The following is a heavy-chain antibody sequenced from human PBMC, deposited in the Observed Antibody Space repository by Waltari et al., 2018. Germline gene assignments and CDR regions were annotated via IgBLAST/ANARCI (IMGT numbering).Heavy chain of an antibody. CDR2: ISGSGGST. Sequence: LQLQVSCPVLVKPPATLPLTCTVSGGSISSSRFYWGWIRQPPGKGLEWVSAISGSGGSTYYADSVKGRFTISRDNSKNTLYLQMNSLRAEDTAVYYCAKDIAAAGGNCDYWGQGTLVTVSS. V-gene: IGHV3-23*01. CDR1: GGSISSSRFY. J-gene: IGHJ4*02. D-gene: IGHD6-13*01. CDR3: AKDIAAAGGNCDY.